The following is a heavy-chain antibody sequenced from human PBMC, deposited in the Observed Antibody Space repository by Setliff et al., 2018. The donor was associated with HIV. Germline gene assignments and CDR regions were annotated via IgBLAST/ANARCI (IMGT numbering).Heavy chain of an antibody. D-gene: IGHD5-12*01. V-gene: IGHV4-39*01. Sequence: PSETLSLTCTVSGGSISIHPFYCGWIRQPPGKGLEWIGSIHYGGTTYSNPSLRSRVSFSVDTSKNQFSLKLSSVTAADTAVYHCARPTTGGGYNYWYFDLWGRGTLVTVSS. CDR2: IHYGGTT. CDR3: ARPTTGGGYNYWYFDL. CDR1: GGSISIHPFY. J-gene: IGHJ2*01.